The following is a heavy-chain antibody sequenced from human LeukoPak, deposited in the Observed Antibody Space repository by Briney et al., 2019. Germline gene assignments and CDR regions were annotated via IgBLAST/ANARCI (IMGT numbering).Heavy chain of an antibody. CDR3: ARANDYGDLYY. D-gene: IGHD4-17*01. J-gene: IGHJ4*02. Sequence: AGRSLRLSCAASGFTFSSYWMRWVRHAPGKGMVCVSRINSDGSSTTYADSVKSRSTISTDNAKNTLYLQINSLRAEDSAVYCCARANDYGDLYYWGQGTLVTVSS. CDR1: GFTFSSYW. V-gene: IGHV3-74*01. CDR2: INSDGSST.